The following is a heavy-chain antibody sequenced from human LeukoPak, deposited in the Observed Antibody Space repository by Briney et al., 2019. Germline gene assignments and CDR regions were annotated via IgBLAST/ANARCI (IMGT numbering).Heavy chain of an antibody. CDR1: GGSVSSGTYF. CDR2: IHYSVTT. V-gene: IGHV4-61*01. D-gene: IGHD7-27*01. Sequence: PSETLSLTCTVSGGSVSSGTYFWTWVRQPPGKGLEWIGHIHYSVTTNYNPSLRSRVTMSLDTSKNQFSLKLTSVTAADTAIYFCARWGTYWGQGILVTVSS. CDR3: ARWGTY. J-gene: IGHJ4*02.